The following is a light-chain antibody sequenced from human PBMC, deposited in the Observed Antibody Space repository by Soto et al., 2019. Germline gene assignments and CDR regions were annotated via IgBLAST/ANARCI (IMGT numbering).Light chain of an antibody. V-gene: IGKV3-15*01. Sequence: EILLTQSPATLSLSPGERATLSCRASQSVSSNLAWYQQTPGQATSLLIYDASTRANGIPARFSGSGSGTEFILTISSLQSEDFAVYYCQQYNNWHPITFGQGTRLEIK. CDR2: DAS. CDR3: QQYNNWHPIT. J-gene: IGKJ5*01. CDR1: QSVSSN.